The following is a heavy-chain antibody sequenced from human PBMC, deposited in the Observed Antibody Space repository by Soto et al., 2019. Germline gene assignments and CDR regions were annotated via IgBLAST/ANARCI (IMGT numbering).Heavy chain of an antibody. J-gene: IGHJ4*02. D-gene: IGHD3-9*01. V-gene: IGHV4-59*08. Sequence: QVQLQESGPGLVKPSETLSLTCTVSGGSISSYYWSWIRQPPGKGLEWIGYIYYSGSTNYNPSLKRRATISVXKSVNXXSLKLSSVTAADTAVYYCARHQVLRSFDWFTPVDYWGQGTLVTVSS. CDR3: ARHQVLRSFDWFTPVDY. CDR1: GGSISSYY. CDR2: IYYSGST.